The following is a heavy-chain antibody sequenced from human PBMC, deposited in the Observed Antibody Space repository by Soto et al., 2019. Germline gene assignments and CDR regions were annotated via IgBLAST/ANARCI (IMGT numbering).Heavy chain of an antibody. V-gene: IGHV4-34*01. CDR2: IDHTGST. J-gene: IGHJ6*03. Sequence: QVQLHQWGAGLLKPSETLSLTCAVYGGSFSGYYWTWIRQPPGKGLEWIGEIDHTGSTNYNPSLKSRVTISLDTSKSQFSLKLSSVTAADTAVYYCARGPYGSGIRSPYYNYDMGVWGNGTTVTVSS. CDR1: GGSFSGYY. CDR3: ARGPYGSGIRSPYYNYDMGV. D-gene: IGHD3-10*01.